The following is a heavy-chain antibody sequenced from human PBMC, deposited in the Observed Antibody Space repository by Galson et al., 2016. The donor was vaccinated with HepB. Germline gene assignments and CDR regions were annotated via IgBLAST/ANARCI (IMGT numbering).Heavy chain of an antibody. J-gene: IGHJ6*04. D-gene: IGHD2-2*01. CDR2: ISYNSDFI. CDR1: GFSFGDYT. CDR3: AKDKNTAVDQNSSLDV. Sequence: SLRLSCAASGFSFGDYTMSWVRQAPGKGLEWVSSISYNSDFIYNADSVKGRFTISRDNAKKSLYLQMSSLRVDDTAVYFCAKDKNTAVDQNSSLDVWGKGTPVTVSS. V-gene: IGHV3-21*01.